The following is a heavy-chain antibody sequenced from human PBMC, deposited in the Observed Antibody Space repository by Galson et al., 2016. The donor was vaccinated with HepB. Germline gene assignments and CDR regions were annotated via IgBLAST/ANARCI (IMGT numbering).Heavy chain of an antibody. J-gene: IGHJ6*02. CDR2: ISGSGGRT. CDR3: AKDGYFASGSALYGMDV. Sequence: SLRLSCAASVFRFSSYAVGWVRQAPGKGLEWVSGISGSGGRTYYADSVKGRFTISRDNSKNTVYLQMNSLRVEDTALYYCAKDGYFASGSALYGMDVWGQGTTATVSS. CDR1: VFRFSSYA. V-gene: IGHV3-23*01. D-gene: IGHD3-10*01.